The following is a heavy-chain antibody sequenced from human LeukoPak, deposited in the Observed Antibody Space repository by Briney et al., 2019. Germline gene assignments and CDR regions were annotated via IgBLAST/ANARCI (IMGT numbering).Heavy chain of an antibody. CDR3: ASSGGYSGYDGPSYYYYGMDV. CDR1: GGSISSYY. V-gene: IGHV4-59*08. D-gene: IGHD5-12*01. Sequence: PSETLSLTCAVSGGSISSYYWSWIRQPPGKGLEWIGYIYYSGSTNYNPSLKSRVTISVDTSKNQFSLKLSSVTAADTAVYYCASSGGYSGYDGPSYYYYGMDVWGQGTTVTVSS. J-gene: IGHJ6*02. CDR2: IYYSGST.